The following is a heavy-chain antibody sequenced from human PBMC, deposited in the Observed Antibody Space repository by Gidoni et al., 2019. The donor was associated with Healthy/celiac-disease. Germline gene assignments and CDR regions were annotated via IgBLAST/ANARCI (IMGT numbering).Heavy chain of an antibody. CDR3: ASPPDSSGYYYFH. Sequence: QVQLVQSGAEVKKPGSSVKVSCKASGGTFSSYTISWVRQAPGQGLEWMGRIIPILGIANYAQKFQGRVTITADKSTSTAYMELSSLRSEDTAVYYCASPPDSSGYYYFHWGQGTLVTVSS. CDR1: GGTFSSYT. D-gene: IGHD3-22*01. V-gene: IGHV1-69*02. J-gene: IGHJ4*02. CDR2: IIPILGIA.